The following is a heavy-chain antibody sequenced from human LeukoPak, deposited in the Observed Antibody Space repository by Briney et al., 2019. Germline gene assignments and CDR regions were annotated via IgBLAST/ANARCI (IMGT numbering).Heavy chain of an antibody. CDR1: GFIFSSYA. J-gene: IGHJ6*03. CDR2: ILSSGTSV. V-gene: IGHV3-21*01. CDR3: ARGLVTVMLVEDYYMDV. Sequence: PGGSLRLSCAASGFIFSSYAMSWVRQAPGKGLEWISSILSSGTSVYYAASVKGRFTISRDNAKNSLYLQMNGLRAEDTAVYYCARGLVTVMLVEDYYMDVWGRGTTVVVSS. D-gene: IGHD3-22*01.